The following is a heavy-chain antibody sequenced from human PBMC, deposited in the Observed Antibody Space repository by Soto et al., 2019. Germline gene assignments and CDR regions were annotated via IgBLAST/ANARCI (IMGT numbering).Heavy chain of an antibody. CDR3: ARDVYGGSGYGY. CDR1: GFTFSSYG. J-gene: IGHJ4*02. CDR2: IWYDGSNK. Sequence: GGSLRLSCAASGFTFSSYGMHWVRQAPGKGLEWVAVIWYDGSNKYYADSVKGRFTISRDNSKNTLYLQMNSLRAEDTAVYYCARDVYGGSGYGYWGQGTLVTVSS. V-gene: IGHV3-33*01. D-gene: IGHD3-22*01.